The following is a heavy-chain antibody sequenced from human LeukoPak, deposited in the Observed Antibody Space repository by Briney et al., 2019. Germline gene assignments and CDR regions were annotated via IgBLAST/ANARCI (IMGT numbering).Heavy chain of an antibody. V-gene: IGHV1-2*02. J-gene: IGHJ4*02. CDR2: ISPKSGDS. CDR1: GYTFTGYQ. CDR3: ARSLYYYDSSGYNYFDY. D-gene: IGHD3-22*01. Sequence: ASVKVSCKASGYTFTGYQMHWVRQAPGQGLEWMGWISPKSGDSSYAQKFQGRVTMTRDTSISIAYMELSRLRSDDTAVYYCARSLYYYDSSGYNYFDYWGQGTLVTVSS.